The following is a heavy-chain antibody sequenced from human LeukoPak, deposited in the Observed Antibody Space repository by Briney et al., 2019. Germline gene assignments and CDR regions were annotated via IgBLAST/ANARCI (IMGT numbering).Heavy chain of an antibody. J-gene: IGHJ5*02. CDR2: INQDGTST. D-gene: IGHD3-22*01. Sequence: GGSLRLSCAASGFTFNTYWMSWVRQAPGKGLEWVANINQDGTSTNYVDSVKGRFTISRDNTKNSLYLQMNSLRVEDTAIYSCARKTYYYDTSPAGWFDTWGQGTLGTVSS. V-gene: IGHV3-7*01. CDR3: ARKTYYYDTSPAGWFDT. CDR1: GFTFNTYW.